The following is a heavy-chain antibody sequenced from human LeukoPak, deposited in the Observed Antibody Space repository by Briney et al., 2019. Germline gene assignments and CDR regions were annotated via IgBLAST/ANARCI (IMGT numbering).Heavy chain of an antibody. J-gene: IGHJ4*02. D-gene: IGHD3-3*02. V-gene: IGHV3-15*01. CDR2: IKIKIDGRTP. CDR3: TTGYGHSDFDY. Sequence: PSGSLRLSCAASGFTISNARMGWVRQAPGKGLEWVGLIKIKIDGRTPDCAAPVKGRFTISTADSNHTLYLQMNSLKSEDTAVYYCTTGYGHSDFDYWGQGTLVT. CDR1: GFTISNAR.